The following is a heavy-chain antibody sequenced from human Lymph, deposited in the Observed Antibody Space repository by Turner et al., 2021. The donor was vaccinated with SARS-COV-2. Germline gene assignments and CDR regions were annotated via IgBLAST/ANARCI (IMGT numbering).Heavy chain of an antibody. V-gene: IGHV3-23*01. CDR1: GFTFSSYA. CDR3: AKGVRGVIIPEAFDI. D-gene: IGHD3-10*01. Sequence: EVQLLESGGGLVQPGGSLRLSSAASGFTFSSYAMSWVRQAPGKGLEWVSSISVSGGSTYYADSVKGRFTISRDNSKNTLYLQMNSLRVEDTAVYYCAKGVRGVIIPEAFDIWGQGTMVTISS. J-gene: IGHJ3*02. CDR2: ISVSGGST.